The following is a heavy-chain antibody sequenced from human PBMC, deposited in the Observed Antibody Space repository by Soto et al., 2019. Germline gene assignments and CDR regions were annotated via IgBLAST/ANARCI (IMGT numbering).Heavy chain of an antibody. V-gene: IGHV3-23*01. Sequence: EVHILQSGGGLEQPGGSLRLSCAASGFTFSNYAMSWIRQAPGKGLEWVSTIRETGNTYYADSVRGRFATSRENSENTLYLQMSSLRAEDTAVYYCAKQQMGVIRALDYWGQGTLVTVSS. CDR2: IRETGNT. J-gene: IGHJ4*02. D-gene: IGHD1-26*01. CDR3: AKQQMGVIRALDY. CDR1: GFTFSNYA.